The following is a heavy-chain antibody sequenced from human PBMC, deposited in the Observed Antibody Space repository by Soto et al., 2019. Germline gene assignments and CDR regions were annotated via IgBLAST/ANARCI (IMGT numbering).Heavy chain of an antibody. CDR3: ARGDLTDV. CDR2: LYTGGST. V-gene: IGHV3-53*04. J-gene: IGHJ6*04. CDR1: GFTVSSYY. Sequence: GGSLRLSCAASGFTVSSYYMSWVRQAPGKGLEWVSVLYTGGSTYYTDSVNGRFTISRHNSENTLYLQMNSLRVEDTAVYYCARGDLTDVWGKGTTVTVSS.